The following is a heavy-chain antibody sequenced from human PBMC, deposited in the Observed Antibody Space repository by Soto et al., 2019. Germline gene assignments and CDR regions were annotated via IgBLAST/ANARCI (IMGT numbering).Heavy chain of an antibody. CDR1: GFTFSNAW. Sequence: PGGSLRLSCAASGFTFSNAWMNWVRQAPGKGLEWVGRIKSKTDGGTTDYAAPVKGRFTISRDDSKNTLYLQMNSLKTEDTAVYYCTTREGTTVTHPRPYYYYGMDVWGQGTTVTVSS. D-gene: IGHD4-4*01. CDR2: IKSKTDGGTT. CDR3: TTREGTTVTHPRPYYYYGMDV. J-gene: IGHJ6*02. V-gene: IGHV3-15*07.